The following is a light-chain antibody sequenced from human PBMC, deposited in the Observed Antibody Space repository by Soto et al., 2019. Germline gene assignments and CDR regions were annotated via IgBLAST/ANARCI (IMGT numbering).Light chain of an antibody. CDR3: QQSYSTPPT. J-gene: IGKJ3*01. CDR1: QSVSSSY. V-gene: IGKV3-20*01. Sequence: EIVLTQSPGTLPLSPGHRATLSCRASQSVSSSYLAWYQQKPGQAPRLXSYDASYRATGIPSRFSGSGSGTDFTLTISSLKPEDFATYYCQQSYSTPPTFGPGTKVDI. CDR2: DAS.